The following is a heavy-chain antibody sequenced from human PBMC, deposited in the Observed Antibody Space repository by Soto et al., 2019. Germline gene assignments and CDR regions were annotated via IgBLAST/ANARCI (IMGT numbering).Heavy chain of an antibody. CDR1: GYTFTNYA. V-gene: IGHV1-3*01. Sequence: VPLVQSGAEVEKPGASVKVSCKASGYTFTNYAVHWVRPAPGQRLEWMGWINAGNGNTRFSQNLQGRVTITRDTSARTVYMELSSLRSEDTAVYSCARGHLAVVPVASWFYYMDVWGKGTTVTVSS. D-gene: IGHD2-2*01. CDR2: INAGNGNT. J-gene: IGHJ6*03. CDR3: ARGHLAVVPVASWFYYMDV.